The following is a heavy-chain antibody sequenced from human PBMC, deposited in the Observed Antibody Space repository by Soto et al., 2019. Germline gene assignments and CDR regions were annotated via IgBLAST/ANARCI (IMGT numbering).Heavy chain of an antibody. CDR1: GGSFSGYY. Sequence: QVQLQQWGAGLLKPSETLSLTCAVYGGSFSGYYWTWIRQPPGTGLEWIGEINHSGSTNYNPFLKSRDTISVDTSKNQFSLELTSVAAADTAVYYCARDKITGLFDYWGQGTLVTVSS. J-gene: IGHJ4*02. CDR3: ARDKITGLFDY. V-gene: IGHV4-34*01. CDR2: INHSGST. D-gene: IGHD2-8*02.